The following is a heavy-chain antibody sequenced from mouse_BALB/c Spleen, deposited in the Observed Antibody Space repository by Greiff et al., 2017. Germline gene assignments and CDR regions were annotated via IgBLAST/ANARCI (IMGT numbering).Heavy chain of an antibody. CDR2: INPYYGST. Sequence: VQLQQTGPELVKPGASVKISCKASGYSFTDYIMLWVKQSHGKSLEWIGNINPYYGSTSYNLKFKGKATLTVDKSSSTAYMQLNSLTSEDSAVYYCARLVSLYRYDGYYFDYWGQGTTLTVSS. CDR3: ARLVSLYRYDGYYFDY. D-gene: IGHD2-14*01. V-gene: IGHV1-39*01. J-gene: IGHJ2*01. CDR1: GYSFTDYI.